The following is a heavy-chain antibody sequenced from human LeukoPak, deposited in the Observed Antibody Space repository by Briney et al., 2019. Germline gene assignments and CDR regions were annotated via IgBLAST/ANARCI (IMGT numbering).Heavy chain of an antibody. Sequence: ASVKVSCKASGYTLTSYGISWVRQAPGQGLEWMGWISAYNGNTNYAQKLQGRVTMTTDTSTSTAYMELRSLRSDDTAVYYCARGDIVDPFGYFDYWGQGTLVTVSS. D-gene: IGHD2-15*01. CDR1: GYTLTSYG. J-gene: IGHJ4*02. V-gene: IGHV1-18*01. CDR3: ARGDIVDPFGYFDY. CDR2: ISAYNGNT.